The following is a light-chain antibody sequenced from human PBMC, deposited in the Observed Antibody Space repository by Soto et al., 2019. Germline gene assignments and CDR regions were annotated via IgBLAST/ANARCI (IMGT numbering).Light chain of an antibody. Sequence: SASVGDRVTITCRASQSISSWLAWYQQKPGKAPKLLIYDASSLESGVPSRFSGSGSGTEFTLTISSLQSEDFAVYYCQQFNSWPPWTFGQGTKVDIK. CDR2: DAS. J-gene: IGKJ1*01. V-gene: IGKV1-5*01. CDR1: QSISSW. CDR3: QQFNSWPPWT.